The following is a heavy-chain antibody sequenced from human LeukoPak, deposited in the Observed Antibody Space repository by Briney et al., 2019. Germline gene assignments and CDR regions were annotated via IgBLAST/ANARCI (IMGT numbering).Heavy chain of an antibody. CDR1: GGSISSGSYY. J-gene: IGHJ4*02. CDR2: INFSGST. CDR3: ARDYYGGNPGYYFEY. D-gene: IGHD4-23*01. V-gene: IGHV4-31*03. Sequence: SETLSLTRTFSGGSISSGSYYWSWIRQHPGKGLEWIGYINFSGSTDYNPSLKSRVTISVDTSKNQFSLKLSSVTAADTAVYYCARDYYGGNPGYYFEYWGQGTLVTVSS.